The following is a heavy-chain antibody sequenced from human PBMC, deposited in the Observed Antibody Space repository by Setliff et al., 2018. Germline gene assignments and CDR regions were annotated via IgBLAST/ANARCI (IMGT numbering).Heavy chain of an antibody. CDR1: GFTFDDYA. CDR2: LSWNSGSI. D-gene: IGHD3-10*01. Sequence: GGSLRLSCAASGFTFDDYAMHWVRQAPGKGLEWVSGLSWNSGSIGYADSVKGRFTISRDNAMDSLYLQMNSLRAEDTALYYCAKGPPYYYGSGSFVYYYYGMDVWGQGTTVTVSS. CDR3: AKGPPYYYGSGSFVYYYYGMDV. J-gene: IGHJ6*02. V-gene: IGHV3-9*01.